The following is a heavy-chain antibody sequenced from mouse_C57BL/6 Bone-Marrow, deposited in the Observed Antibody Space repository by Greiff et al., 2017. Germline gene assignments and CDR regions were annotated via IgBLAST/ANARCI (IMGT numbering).Heavy chain of an antibody. J-gene: IGHJ4*01. CDR2: IHPNSGST. D-gene: IGHD1-1*01. CDR1: GYTFTSYW. V-gene: IGHV1-64*01. Sequence: QVQLKESGAELVKPGASVKLSCKASGYTFTSYWMHWVKQRPGQGLEWIGMIHPNSGSTNYNEKFKSKATLTVDKSSSTAYMQLSSLTAEDSAVYYCAHYYGSSLYAMDYWGQGTSVTVSS. CDR3: AHYYGSSLYAMDY.